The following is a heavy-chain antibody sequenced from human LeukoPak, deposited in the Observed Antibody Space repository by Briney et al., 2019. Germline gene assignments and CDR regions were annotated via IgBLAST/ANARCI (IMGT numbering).Heavy chain of an antibody. V-gene: IGHV1-18*01. CDR1: GYTFNTYG. D-gene: IGHD5-24*01. Sequence: ASVKVSCKAAGYTFNTYGTTWVRQAPGQGLEWMGWISAFNGDTYYSQRLQGRVTMTTDTSTSTAYMELRSLTSDDTAVYYCARSRWLQLGGDSWGQGTLVTVSS. CDR2: ISAFNGDT. J-gene: IGHJ4*02. CDR3: ARSRWLQLGGDS.